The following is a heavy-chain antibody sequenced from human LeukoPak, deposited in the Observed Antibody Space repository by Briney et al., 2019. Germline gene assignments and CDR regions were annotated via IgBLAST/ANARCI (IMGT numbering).Heavy chain of an antibody. CDR1: GGPFSGYY. D-gene: IGHD1-7*01. CDR2: ITHRGT. CDR3: AALSGYNWHYISFDY. Sequence: SETLSLTCGVSGGPFSGYYWSWIRQPPGKGLEGIGEITHRGTHYSPSLKSRAALSMDTSKNQFSLKVTSVTAADTAVYYCAALSGYNWHYISFDYWGQGILVTVSS. J-gene: IGHJ4*02. V-gene: IGHV4-34*01.